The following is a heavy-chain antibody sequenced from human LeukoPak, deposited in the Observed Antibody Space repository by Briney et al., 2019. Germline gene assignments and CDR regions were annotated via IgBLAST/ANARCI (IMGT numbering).Heavy chain of an antibody. CDR1: GYTFTGYY. CDR3: ASSCGSSTSCYGLGYYYYMDV. V-gene: IGHV1-2*02. CDR2: INPNSGGT. D-gene: IGHD2-2*01. J-gene: IGHJ6*03. Sequence: GASVKVSCKASGYTFTGYYMHWVRQAPGQGLEWMGWINPNSGGTNYAQKFQGRVTMTRDTSISTAYMELSRLRSEDTAVYYCASSCGSSTSCYGLGYYYYMDVWGKGTTVTVSS.